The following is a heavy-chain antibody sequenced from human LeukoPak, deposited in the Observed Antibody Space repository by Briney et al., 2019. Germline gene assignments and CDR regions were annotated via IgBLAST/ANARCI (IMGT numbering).Heavy chain of an antibody. J-gene: IGHJ3*01. CDR2: IHYGGST. Sequence: SETLSLTCTVSSGSITRHYWTWIRQPPGKGREWIGYIHYGGSTNYNPSLKSRVTISVDTSKKQFSLKMSSVTPADTALYYCARDSVDESSGYYPSGAFDLWGQGTLVTVSS. CDR1: SGSITRHY. D-gene: IGHD3-22*01. V-gene: IGHV4-59*11. CDR3: ARDSVDESSGYYPSGAFDL.